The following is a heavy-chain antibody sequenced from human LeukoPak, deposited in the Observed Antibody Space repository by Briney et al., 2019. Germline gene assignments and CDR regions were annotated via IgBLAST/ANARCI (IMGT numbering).Heavy chain of an antibody. CDR3: ARVGVYGLGSYYKGNYYYYGMDV. CDR1: GFTFSSYE. Sequence: GGSLRLSCAASGFTFSSYEMNWVRQAPGKGLEWVSYISSSGSIIYSADSVKGRFTISRDNAKNSLYLQMNSLRAEDTAVYYCARVGVYGLGSYYKGNYYYYGMDVWGKGTTVTVSS. D-gene: IGHD3-10*01. V-gene: IGHV3-48*03. J-gene: IGHJ6*04. CDR2: ISSSGSII.